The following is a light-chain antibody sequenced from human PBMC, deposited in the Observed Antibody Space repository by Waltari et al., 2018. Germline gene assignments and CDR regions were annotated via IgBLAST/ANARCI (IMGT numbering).Light chain of an antibody. V-gene: IGKV1-27*01. CDR3: QEYNSAPLT. CDR1: QGISNY. J-gene: IGKJ4*01. CDR2: AAS. Sequence: DIQMTQSPSSLAASVGDRVSITCRASQGISNYLVWYQQKPGKVPKLLIEAASTLQSGGPPRFSGSGSGTDFTLTISSLQPEDVATYYCQEYNSAPLTFGGGTKVELK.